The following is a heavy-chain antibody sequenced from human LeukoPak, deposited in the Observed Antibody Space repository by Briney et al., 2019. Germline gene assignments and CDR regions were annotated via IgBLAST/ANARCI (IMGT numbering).Heavy chain of an antibody. D-gene: IGHD6-19*01. V-gene: IGHV4-61*02. J-gene: IGHJ4*01. Sequence: SQTLSLTCTVSGASISSGECYGNWIRQPAGKWLESTGRMFTRGGTNYNPSIKSRVTTSVDTSNNQFSLKLNSVTATDTAMYYCASEEVAGRTFFEYWGQGTLVTVSS. CDR2: MFTRGGT. CDR3: ASEEVAGRTFFEY. CDR1: GASISSGECY.